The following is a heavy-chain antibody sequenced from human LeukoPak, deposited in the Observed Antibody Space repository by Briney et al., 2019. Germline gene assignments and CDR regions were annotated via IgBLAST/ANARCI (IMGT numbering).Heavy chain of an antibody. CDR3: ARRGYSSSWDIPDY. Sequence: SETLSLTCAVYGGSFSGYYWSWIRQPPGKGLEWIGEINHSGSTNYNPSLKSRVTISVDTSKNQFSLKLSSVTAADTAVYYCARRGYSSSWDIPDYWGQGTLVTVSS. CDR2: INHSGST. J-gene: IGHJ4*02. V-gene: IGHV4-34*01. D-gene: IGHD6-13*01. CDR1: GGSFSGYY.